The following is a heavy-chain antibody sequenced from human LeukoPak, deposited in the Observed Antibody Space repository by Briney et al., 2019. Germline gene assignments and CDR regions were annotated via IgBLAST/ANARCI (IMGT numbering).Heavy chain of an antibody. Sequence: GGSLRLSCAASGFTFSSYSMNWVRQAPGKGLEWVSSISSSSSYIYYADSVKGRFTISRDNAKNSLYLQMNSLRAKDTAVYYCARDDPYSSSSFDYWGQGTLVTVSS. J-gene: IGHJ4*02. CDR1: GFTFSSYS. CDR3: ARDDPYSSSSFDY. CDR2: ISSSSSYI. D-gene: IGHD6-6*01. V-gene: IGHV3-21*01.